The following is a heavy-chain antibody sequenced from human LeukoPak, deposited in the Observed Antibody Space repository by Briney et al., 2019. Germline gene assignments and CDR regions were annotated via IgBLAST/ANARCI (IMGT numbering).Heavy chain of an antibody. CDR2: IKSDGRGK. CDR3: ARDPYLGDGDY. J-gene: IGHJ4*02. CDR1: GFTFSNYW. Sequence: GSLRLSCAASGFTFSNYWMTWVRQAPGKGLEWVANIKSDGRGKYYVDSVKGRFTISRDNAKNSLYLQMNSLRGDDTAVYYCARDPYLGDGDYWGQGTLVTVSS. V-gene: IGHV3-7*03. D-gene: IGHD4-17*01.